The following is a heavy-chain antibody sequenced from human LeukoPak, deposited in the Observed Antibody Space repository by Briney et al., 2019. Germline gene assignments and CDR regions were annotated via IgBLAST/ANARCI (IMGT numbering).Heavy chain of an antibody. CDR1: GGFFSGYY. CDR3: ERHRGYYDILTGRPSNWFDP. CDR2: INHSGST. J-gene: IGHJ5*02. D-gene: IGHD3-9*01. Sequence: PSETLSLTCAVYGGFFSGYYWSWIRQPPGKGLEWIGEINHSGSTNYNTSLKSRVTISVDTSKNQFSLKLSSVTAADTAVYYCERHRGYYDILTGRPSNWFDPWGKGTLVTVSS. V-gene: IGHV4-34*01.